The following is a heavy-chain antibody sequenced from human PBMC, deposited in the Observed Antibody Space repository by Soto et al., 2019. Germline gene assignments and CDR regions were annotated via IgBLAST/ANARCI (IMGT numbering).Heavy chain of an antibody. Sequence: GGSLRLSCAASGFTFSSYDMHWVRHATGKGLEWVSAIGTAGDPYYPGSVKGRFTISRENAKNSLYLQMNSLRAGDTAVYYCARADSSGWYAIDYWGQGTLVTVSS. CDR3: ARADSSGWYAIDY. CDR2: IGTAGDP. V-gene: IGHV3-13*05. D-gene: IGHD6-19*01. J-gene: IGHJ4*02. CDR1: GFTFSSYD.